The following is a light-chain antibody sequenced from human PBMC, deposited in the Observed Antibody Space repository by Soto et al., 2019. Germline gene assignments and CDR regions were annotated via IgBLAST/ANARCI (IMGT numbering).Light chain of an antibody. Sequence: QSVLTQPPSASGTPGQRVTISCSGSSSNIGSNTVNWYQQLPGTAPKLLIYSNNQRPSGVPDRFSGSKSGTSASLAISGLLSEDDADYYCAAWDDSLNGHVFGTGTKLTVL. J-gene: IGLJ1*01. CDR1: SSNIGSNT. CDR2: SNN. CDR3: AAWDDSLNGHV. V-gene: IGLV1-44*01.